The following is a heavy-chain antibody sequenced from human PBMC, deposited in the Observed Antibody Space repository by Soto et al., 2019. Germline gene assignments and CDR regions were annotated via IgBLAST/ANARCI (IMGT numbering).Heavy chain of an antibody. V-gene: IGHV2-26*01. CDR3: ARILFGRSVAGGYFYMDV. CDR2: IFSNDEK. J-gene: IGHJ6*03. D-gene: IGHD6-19*01. Sequence: HVTLKESGPVLVKPTETLTLTCTVSGFSLSNGKVGVSWIRQPPGKALEWLAHIFSNDEKSYRTSLKSMLTISEDTSKSQVVLTMTHVDPVETATYYCARILFGRSVAGGYFYMDVWGKGTTVTVSS. CDR1: GFSLSNGKVG.